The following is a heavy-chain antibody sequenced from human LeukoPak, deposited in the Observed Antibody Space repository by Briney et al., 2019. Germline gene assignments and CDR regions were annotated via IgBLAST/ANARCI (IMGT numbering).Heavy chain of an antibody. CDR1: GYTFTSYY. V-gene: IGHV1-46*01. CDR2: INPSGGTT. CDR3: ARESPGIAAAGTFRALDI. D-gene: IGHD6-13*01. J-gene: IGHJ3*02. Sequence: ASVKVSCKASGYTFTSYYIHWVRQAPGQGLEWMGIINPSGGTTTYARKFQGRVTMTRDTSTSTVYMELSSLRSEDTTFYYCARESPGIAAAGTFRALDIWGQGTMVTVSS.